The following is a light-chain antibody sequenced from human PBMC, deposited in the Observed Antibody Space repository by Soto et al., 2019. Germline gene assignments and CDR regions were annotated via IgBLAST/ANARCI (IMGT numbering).Light chain of an antibody. V-gene: IGKV1-5*01. CDR3: QQSNDLVS. Sequence: DIQMTHSPSTLSGSVGDRVTITCRASQTISSWLAWYQQKPGKAPKLLIFDASTLKTGVPSRFSGSGSGTDFSFTISSLQPEDIATYYCQQSNDLVSFGQGTRLEIK. CDR2: DAS. CDR1: QTISSW. J-gene: IGKJ5*01.